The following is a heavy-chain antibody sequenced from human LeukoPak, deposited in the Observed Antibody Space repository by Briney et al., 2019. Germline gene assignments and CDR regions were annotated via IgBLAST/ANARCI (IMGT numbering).Heavy chain of an antibody. CDR1: GFTFSSYA. Sequence: PGGSLRLSCAASGFTFSSYAMHWVRQAPGKGLEWVAVISYDGSNKYYADSVKGRFTISRDNSKNTLYLQMNSLRAEDTAVYYCARASDYYGSGSYLDYWGQGTLVTVSS. CDR2: ISYDGSNK. J-gene: IGHJ4*02. V-gene: IGHV3-30-3*01. CDR3: ARASDYYGSGSYLDY. D-gene: IGHD3-10*01.